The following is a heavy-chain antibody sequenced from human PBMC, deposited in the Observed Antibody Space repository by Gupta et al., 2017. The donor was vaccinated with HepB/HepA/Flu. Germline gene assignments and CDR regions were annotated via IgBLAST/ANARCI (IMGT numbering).Heavy chain of an antibody. CDR2: IKQDGSEK. CDR1: GFTFSSYW. J-gene: IGHJ4*02. CDR3: ARESYDFWSGQLDH. D-gene: IGHD3-3*01. V-gene: IGHV3-7*01. Sequence: EVQLVESGGGLVQPGGSLRLSCAASGFTFSSYWMSWVRQAPGKGLEWVANIKQDGSEKYYVDSVKGRFTISRDNAKNSLYLQMNSLRAEDTAVYYCARESYDFWSGQLDHWGQGTLVTVSS.